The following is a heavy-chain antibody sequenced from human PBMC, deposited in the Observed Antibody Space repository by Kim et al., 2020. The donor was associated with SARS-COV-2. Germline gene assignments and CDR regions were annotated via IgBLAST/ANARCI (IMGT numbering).Heavy chain of an antibody. J-gene: IGHJ4*02. Sequence: ASVKVSCKASGYTFTSYGISWVRQAPGQGLEWMGWISAYNGNTNYAQKLQGRVTMTTDPSTSTAYMELRSLRSDDTAVYYCARDGGSSSWAKTFDYWGQGTLVTVSS. D-gene: IGHD6-13*01. V-gene: IGHV1-18*01. CDR3: ARDGGSSSWAKTFDY. CDR1: GYTFTSYG. CDR2: ISAYNGNT.